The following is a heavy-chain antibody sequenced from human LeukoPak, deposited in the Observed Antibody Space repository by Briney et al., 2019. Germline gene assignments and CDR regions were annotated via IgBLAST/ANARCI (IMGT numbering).Heavy chain of an antibody. CDR2: IKLDGSEK. CDR3: ARDQYDTWSRRGNFDS. D-gene: IGHD3-3*01. J-gene: IGHJ4*02. V-gene: IGHV3-7*03. CDR1: GSTFGKYW. Sequence: GSLRLSCVASGSTFGKYWMSWVRQAPGKGLEWVANIKLDGSEKNYVDSVKGRFTISRDNTKNSRYLQMNSLRVEDTAVFYCARDQYDTWSRRGNFDSWGRGTLVIVSS.